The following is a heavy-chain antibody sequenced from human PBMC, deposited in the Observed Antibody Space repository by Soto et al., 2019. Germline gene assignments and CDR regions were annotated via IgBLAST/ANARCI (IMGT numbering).Heavy chain of an antibody. CDR2: IIPIFGTA. CDR1: GGTFSSYA. J-gene: IGHJ6*02. Sequence: SVKVSCKASGGTFSSYAISWVRQAPGQGLEWMGGIIPIFGTANYAQKFQGGVTITADESTSTAYMELSSLRSEDTAVYYCARVAYSSSWTSYYYYYGMDVWGQGTTVTVS. D-gene: IGHD6-13*01. CDR3: ARVAYSSSWTSYYYYYGMDV. V-gene: IGHV1-69*13.